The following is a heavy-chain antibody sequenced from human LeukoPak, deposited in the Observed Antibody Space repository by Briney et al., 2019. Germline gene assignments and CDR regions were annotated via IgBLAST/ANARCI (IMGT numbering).Heavy chain of an antibody. J-gene: IGHJ3*02. V-gene: IGHV1-2*04. CDR3: ATGYSSSWTPFDI. CDR1: GYTFTSYA. CDR2: INPNSGGT. D-gene: IGHD6-13*01. Sequence: ASVKVSCKASGYTFTSYAMHWVRQAPGQGLEWMGWINPNSGGTNYAQKFQGWVTMTRDTSISTAYMELSRLRSDDTAVYYCATGYSSSWTPFDIWGQGTMVTVSS.